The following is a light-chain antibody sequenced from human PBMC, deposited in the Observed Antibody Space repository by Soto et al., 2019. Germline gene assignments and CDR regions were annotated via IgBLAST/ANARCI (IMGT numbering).Light chain of an antibody. CDR3: CSYAAGDSFK. CDR1: SSDVGAYNY. V-gene: IGLV2-11*01. CDR2: DVT. Sequence: QSVLTQPRSVSGSPGQSVTISCTGTSSDVGAYNYVSWHQQHPGKAPKLVIYDVTQRPSGVPDRFSASKSGITASLTISGLQADDEADYYCCSYAAGDSFKFGGGTKVTVL. J-gene: IGLJ2*01.